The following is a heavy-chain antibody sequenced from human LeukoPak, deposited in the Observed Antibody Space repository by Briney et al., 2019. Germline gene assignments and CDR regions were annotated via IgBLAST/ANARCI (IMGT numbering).Heavy chain of an antibody. CDR3: ARDLGGGYGYFDY. CDR1: GFTFSTSA. D-gene: IGHD5-18*01. CDR2: ITESGGRT. J-gene: IGHJ4*02. Sequence: PGESLRLSCATSGFTFSTSAMSWVRQAPGKGLEWVSAITESGGRTYYADSVQGRFTISRDISKSTLYLQMNSLRAEDTAVFYCARDLGGGYGYFDYWGQRVLVTVSS. V-gene: IGHV3-23*01.